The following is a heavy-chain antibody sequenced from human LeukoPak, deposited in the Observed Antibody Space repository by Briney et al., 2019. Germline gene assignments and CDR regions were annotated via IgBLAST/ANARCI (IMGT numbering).Heavy chain of an antibody. Sequence: GGSLRLSCAASGFSFGSFAMSWVRQAPGKGLEWVSGIIGSGGTTFYADSVKGRFTISRDNAKNSLYLQMNSLRAEDTAVYYCAREFTDIVAHYWGQGTLVTVSS. V-gene: IGHV3-23*01. CDR2: IIGSGGTT. CDR3: AREFTDIVAHY. D-gene: IGHD5-12*01. CDR1: GFSFGSFA. J-gene: IGHJ4*02.